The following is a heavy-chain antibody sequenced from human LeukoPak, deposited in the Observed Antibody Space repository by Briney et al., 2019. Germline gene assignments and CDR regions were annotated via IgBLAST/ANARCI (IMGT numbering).Heavy chain of an antibody. CDR1: GGSISSYY. CDR2: IYYSGST. J-gene: IGHJ3*02. Sequence: SETLSLTCTVSGGSISSYYWSWIRQPPGKGLEWIGYIYYSGSTNYNPSLKSRATISVDTSKNQFSLKLSSVTAADTAVYYCARTPRRLRGPSAFDIWGQGTMVTVSS. D-gene: IGHD6-25*01. V-gene: IGHV4-59*01. CDR3: ARTPRRLRGPSAFDI.